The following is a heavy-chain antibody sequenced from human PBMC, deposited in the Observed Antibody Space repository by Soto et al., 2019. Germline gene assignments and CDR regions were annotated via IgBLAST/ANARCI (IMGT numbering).Heavy chain of an antibody. CDR1: GGSISSSSYY. J-gene: IGHJ1*01. V-gene: IGHV4-39*01. D-gene: IGHD6-19*01. Sequence: QLQLQESGPGLVKPSDTLSLTCTVSGGSISSSSYYWGWIRQPPGKGLERIGSIYYSGSTYYNMSLKSRVTISVDTSTNQFSLKLNSVTAADTAVYYCARQGAVYSSGWYHNWGQVTLVTVSS. CDR3: ARQGAVYSSGWYHN. CDR2: IYYSGST.